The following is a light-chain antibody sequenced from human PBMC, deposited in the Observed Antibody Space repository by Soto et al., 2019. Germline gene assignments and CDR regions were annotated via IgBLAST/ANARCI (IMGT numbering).Light chain of an antibody. CDR2: EVT. CDR3: SSYAASNSFYFV. CDR1: SSDVGGYNY. V-gene: IGLV2-8*01. J-gene: IGLJ3*02. Sequence: QSALTQPPSASGSPGQSVTIACTGTSSDVGGYNYVSWYQQYPGRAPKLMIYEVTKRPSGVPDRFSGSKSGNTASLTVSGLQAEDEADYYCSSYAASNSFYFVFGGGTKL.